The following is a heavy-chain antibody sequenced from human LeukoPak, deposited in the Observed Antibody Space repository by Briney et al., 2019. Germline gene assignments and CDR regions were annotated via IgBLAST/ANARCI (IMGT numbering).Heavy chain of an antibody. CDR2: TRNKANSYTT. D-gene: IGHD3-3*01. CDR3: AKSGYDAFDI. Sequence: GGSLRLSCAASGFTFSSYSMNWVRQAPGKGLEWVGRTRNKANSYTTEYAASVKGRFTLSRDDSRNSLYLQMNSLKTEDTAMYYCAKSGYDAFDIWGQGTMVTVSS. CDR1: GFTFSSYS. J-gene: IGHJ3*02. V-gene: IGHV3-72*01.